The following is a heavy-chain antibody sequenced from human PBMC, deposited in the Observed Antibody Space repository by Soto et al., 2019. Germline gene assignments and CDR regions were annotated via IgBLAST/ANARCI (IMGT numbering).Heavy chain of an antibody. CDR2: ILYSGTT. V-gene: IGHV4-59*01. D-gene: IGHD6-19*01. Sequence: QVRLQESGPGLVKPSETLSLTCTVSGVSISTYYWSWIRQSPGEGLEWIGYILYSGTTKYNPSLKSRVTISVDTSKNQFSLKLYSVTAADAAVYYCARDRSGPDYYFDSWGQGTLVIVSS. CDR3: ARDRSGPDYYFDS. J-gene: IGHJ4*02. CDR1: GVSISTYY.